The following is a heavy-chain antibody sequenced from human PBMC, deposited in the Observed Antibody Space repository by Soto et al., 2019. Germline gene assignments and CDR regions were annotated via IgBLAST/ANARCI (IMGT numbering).Heavy chain of an antibody. CDR3: AREWGCSSTSCYPYYMDV. CDR1: GGTFSSYT. CDR2: INPNSGGT. V-gene: IGHV1-2*04. Sequence: ASVKVSCKASGGTFSSYTISWVRQAPGQGLEWMGWINPNSGGTNYAQKFQGWVTMTRDTSISTAYMELSRLRSDDTAVYYCAREWGCSSTSCYPYYMDVWGKGTTVTVSS. D-gene: IGHD2-2*01. J-gene: IGHJ6*03.